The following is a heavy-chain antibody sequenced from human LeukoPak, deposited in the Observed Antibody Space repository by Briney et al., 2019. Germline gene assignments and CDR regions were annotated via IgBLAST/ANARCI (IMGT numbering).Heavy chain of an antibody. D-gene: IGHD6-13*01. CDR1: GFTFSSYG. J-gene: IGHJ6*02. CDR2: ISYVGSNK. V-gene: IGHV3-30*18. CDR3: AKERSSSWYGDYYYGMDV. Sequence: GRSLRLSCAASGFTFSSYGMHWVRQAPGKGLEWVAVISYVGSNKYYADSVKGRFAISRDNSKNTLYLQMNSLRAEDTAVYYCAKERSSSWYGDYYYGMDVWGQGTTVTVSS.